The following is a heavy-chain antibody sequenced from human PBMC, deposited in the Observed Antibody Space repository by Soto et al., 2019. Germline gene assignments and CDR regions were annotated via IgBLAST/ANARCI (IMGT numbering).Heavy chain of an antibody. CDR3: ARAPHPSYYYDSSCSEGLYGMAV. V-gene: IGHV1-69*13. Sequence: GASVKVSCKASGGTFSSYAINWVRQAPGQGLEWMGGIIPIFGTENYAQKFQARVTSTADESTSTANMELSSMRCEDTAVYYCARAPHPSYYYDSSCSEGLYGMAVWGQGTTVTVSS. CDR1: GGTFSSYA. D-gene: IGHD3-22*01. CDR2: IIPIFGTE. J-gene: IGHJ6*02.